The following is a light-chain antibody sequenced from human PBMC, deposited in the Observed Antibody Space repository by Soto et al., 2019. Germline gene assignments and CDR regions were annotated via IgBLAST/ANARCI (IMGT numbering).Light chain of an antibody. CDR2: GAS. V-gene: IGKV3-15*01. Sequence: IVLTQSPATLSLSPGERATLYCRAGQSISTYLAWYQQKSGQAPRLLIYGASTRATGIPARFSGSGSGTEFTLTISSLQSEDFAVYYCQQYNNWPPITFGQGTRLEI. CDR3: QQYNNWPPIT. CDR1: QSISTY. J-gene: IGKJ5*01.